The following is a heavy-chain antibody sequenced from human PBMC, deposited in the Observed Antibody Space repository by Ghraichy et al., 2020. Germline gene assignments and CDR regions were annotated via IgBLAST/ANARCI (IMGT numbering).Heavy chain of an antibody. D-gene: IGHD4-23*01. V-gene: IGHV4-34*01. Sequence: SETLSLTCAVYGGSFSGYYWSWIRQPPGKGLEWIGEINHSGSTNYNPSLKSRVTISVDTSKNQFSLKLSSVTAADTAVYYCARELKPQLLGGNTNIDYWGQGTLVTVSS. CDR2: INHSGST. CDR3: ARELKPQLLGGNTNIDY. J-gene: IGHJ4*02. CDR1: GGSFSGYY.